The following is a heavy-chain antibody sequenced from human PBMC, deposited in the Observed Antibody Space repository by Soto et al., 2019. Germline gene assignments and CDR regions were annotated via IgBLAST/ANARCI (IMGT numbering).Heavy chain of an antibody. V-gene: IGHV3-74*01. J-gene: IGHJ4*02. CDR3: ARDLRPADY. Sequence: PGGSLRLSCAASGFTFSSYWMHWARQAPGKGLVWLSRINRDGSTTTYADSVKGRFTISRDSAKNTLYLQMISLTAEDTAVYYCARDLRPADYWGQGTLVTVSS. CDR1: GFTFSSYW. CDR2: INRDGSTT. D-gene: IGHD6-6*01.